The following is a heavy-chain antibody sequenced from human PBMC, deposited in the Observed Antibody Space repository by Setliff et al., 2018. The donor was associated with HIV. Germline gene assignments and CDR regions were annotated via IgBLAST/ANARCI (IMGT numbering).Heavy chain of an antibody. CDR3: AREGRWLEHPYGFAV. V-gene: IGHV4-59*01. J-gene: IGHJ1*01. CDR1: GGSIGNYY. Sequence: PSETLSLTCTVSGGSIGNYYWNWIRQSSGKGLEWIAYIYYNGNRNYNPSLKSRVTISVDTTKNQFSLKMASVTAADTAVYYCAREGRWLEHPYGFAVWGQGRLVTVSS. CDR2: IYYNGNR. D-gene: IGHD3-10*01.